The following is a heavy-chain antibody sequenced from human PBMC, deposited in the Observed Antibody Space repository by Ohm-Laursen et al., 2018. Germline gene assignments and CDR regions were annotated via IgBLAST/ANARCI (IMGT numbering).Heavy chain of an antibody. V-gene: IGHV1-2*02. Sequence: GSSVKVSCKASGYTFTGYYMHWVRQAPGQGLKWMGWINPNSGGTNYAQKFQGRVAMTRDTSISTAYMELSRLRSDDTAVYYCARRSGYTIDYWGQGTLVTVSS. CDR2: INPNSGGT. CDR1: GYTFTGYY. J-gene: IGHJ4*02. CDR3: ARRSGYTIDY. D-gene: IGHD3-3*01.